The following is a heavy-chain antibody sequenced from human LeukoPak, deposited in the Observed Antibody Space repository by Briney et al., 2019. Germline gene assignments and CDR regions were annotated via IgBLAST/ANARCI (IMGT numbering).Heavy chain of an antibody. Sequence: ASVKVSCKVSGYTLTELSMHWVRQAPGKGLEWMGGFDPEDGETIYAQKFQGRVTMTEDTSTDTAYMELSSLRSEDTAVYYCATTCSSTRCRRGSDYWGQGTLVTVSS. D-gene: IGHD2-2*01. CDR1: GYTLTELS. CDR2: FDPEDGET. V-gene: IGHV1-24*01. CDR3: ATTCSSTRCRRGSDY. J-gene: IGHJ4*02.